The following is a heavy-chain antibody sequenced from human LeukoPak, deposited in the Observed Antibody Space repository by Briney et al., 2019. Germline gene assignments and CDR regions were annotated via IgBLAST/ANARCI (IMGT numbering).Heavy chain of an antibody. CDR3: ASRLDYYDSGGSFDY. CDR2: INHSGST. D-gene: IGHD3-22*01. J-gene: IGHJ4*02. CDR1: GGSFSGFY. Sequence: SETLSLTCAVYGGSFSGFYWNWIRQPPGKGLEWIGEINHSGSTNYNPSLKSRLTISVDTSKNQFSLKLNSVTAADTAVYYCASRLDYYDSGGSFDYWGQGTLVTVSS. V-gene: IGHV4-34*01.